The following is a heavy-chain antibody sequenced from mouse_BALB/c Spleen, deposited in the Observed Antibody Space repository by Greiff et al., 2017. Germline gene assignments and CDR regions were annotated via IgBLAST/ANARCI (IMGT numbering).Heavy chain of an antibody. Sequence: EVKLMESGAELVRPGALVKLSCKASGFNIKDYYMHWVKQRPEQGLEWIGWIDPENGNTIYDPKFQGKASITADTSSNTAYLQLSSLTSEDTAVYYCARDYYGNYDAYWGQGTLVTVSA. J-gene: IGHJ3*01. D-gene: IGHD2-1*01. CDR1: GFNIKDYY. CDR3: ARDYYGNYDAY. CDR2: IDPENGNT. V-gene: IGHV14-1*02.